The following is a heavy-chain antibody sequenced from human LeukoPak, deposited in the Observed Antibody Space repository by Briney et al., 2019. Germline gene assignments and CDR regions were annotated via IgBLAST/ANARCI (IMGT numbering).Heavy chain of an antibody. D-gene: IGHD1-26*01. CDR3: ARGPGYSGSYYRHFDY. V-gene: IGHV4-34*01. J-gene: IGHJ4*02. CDR2: INHSGST. CDR1: GGSFSGYY. Sequence: MASETLSLTCAVYGGSFSGYYWSWIRQPPGKGLEWIGEINHSGSTNYNPSLKSRVTISVDTSKNQFSLKLSSVTAADTAVYYCARGPGYSGSYYRHFDYWGQGTLVTVSS.